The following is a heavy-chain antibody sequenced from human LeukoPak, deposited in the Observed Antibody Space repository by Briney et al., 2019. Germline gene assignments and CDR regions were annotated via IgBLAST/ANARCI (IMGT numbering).Heavy chain of an antibody. CDR3: ARTPTGGAVAGTLDY. J-gene: IGHJ4*02. CDR2: IYSTGST. Sequence: SETLSLTCTVSGGSISSYYWSWIRQPAGKGLEWIGRIYSTGSTNYNPSLKSRVTMSVDTSKNQFSLRLRSVTAADTAVYYCARTPTGGAVAGTLDYWGQGTLVTVSS. V-gene: IGHV4-4*07. CDR1: GGSISSYY. D-gene: IGHD6-19*01.